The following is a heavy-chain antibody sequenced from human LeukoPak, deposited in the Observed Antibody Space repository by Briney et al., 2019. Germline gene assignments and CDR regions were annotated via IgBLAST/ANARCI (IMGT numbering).Heavy chain of an antibody. CDR3: ARDLGQQLVHGLDY. V-gene: IGHV1-18*04. J-gene: IGHJ4*02. CDR1: GYTFTSYG. Sequence: ASVKVSCTASGYTFTSYGISWVRQAPGQGLEWMGWISAYNGDTNYAQKLQGRVTMTTDTSTSTAYMELRSLRSDDTAVYYCARDLGQQLVHGLDYWGQGTLVTVSS. D-gene: IGHD6-13*01. CDR2: ISAYNGDT.